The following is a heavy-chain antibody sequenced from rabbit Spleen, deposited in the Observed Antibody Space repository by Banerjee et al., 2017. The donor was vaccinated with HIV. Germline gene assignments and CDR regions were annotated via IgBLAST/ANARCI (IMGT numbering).Heavy chain of an antibody. CDR1: GFSFSSNW. V-gene: IGHV1S45*01. CDR3: ARYGTNTAGYVGVFDP. Sequence: LEESGGGLVKPGGTLTLTCTVSGFSFSSNWICWVRQAPGKGLEWIASINVVSGSTVYASWAKGRFTISKTSSTTVTLQLTGLTAADTATYFCARYGTNTAGYVGVFDPWGQGTLVTVS. J-gene: IGHJ2*01. D-gene: IGHD3-1*01. CDR2: INVVSGST.